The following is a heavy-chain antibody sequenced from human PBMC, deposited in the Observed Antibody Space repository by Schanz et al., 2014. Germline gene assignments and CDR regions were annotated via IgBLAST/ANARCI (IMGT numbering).Heavy chain of an antibody. Sequence: QVQLQESGPGLVKPSETLSLTCTVSGGSISSFYWSWIRQPAGKGLEWIGRIYTNGSTKYNPSLKSRCTMSVDTSKTQFPRKLSSVTAADTAVYYCARGGYCSRTSCYFKGGWFDPWGQGTLVTVSS. V-gene: IGHV4-4*07. J-gene: IGHJ5*02. D-gene: IGHD2-2*01. CDR3: ARGGYCSRTSCYFKGGWFDP. CDR1: GGSISSFY. CDR2: IYTNGST.